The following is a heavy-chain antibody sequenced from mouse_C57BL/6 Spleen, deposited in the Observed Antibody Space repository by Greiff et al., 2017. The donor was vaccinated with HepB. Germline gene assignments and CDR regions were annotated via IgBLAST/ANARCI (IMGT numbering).Heavy chain of an antibody. D-gene: IGHD2-5*01. Sequence: QVQLQQSGPGLVQPSQSLSITCTVSGFSLTSYGVHWVRQSPGKGLEWLGVLWSGGSTDYNAAFISRLSISKDNSKSQVFFKMNSLQADATAIYYCARESQAYYSNYDWFAYWGQGTLVTVSA. CDR3: ARESQAYYSNYDWFAY. CDR1: GFSLTSYG. V-gene: IGHV2-2*01. CDR2: LWSGGST. J-gene: IGHJ3*01.